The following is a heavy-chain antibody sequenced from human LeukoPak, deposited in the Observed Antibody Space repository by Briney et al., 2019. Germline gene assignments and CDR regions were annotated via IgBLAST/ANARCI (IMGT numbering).Heavy chain of an antibody. Sequence: PSETLSLTCTVSGGSIGSYYWSWIRQPPGKGLEWIEYIYYSGSTNYNPSLKSRVTISVDTSKNQFSLKLSSVTAADTAVYYCARLGRTSYWYFDLWGRGTLVTVSS. D-gene: IGHD2-2*01. CDR1: GGSIGSYY. CDR2: IYYSGST. V-gene: IGHV4-59*08. CDR3: ARLGRTSYWYFDL. J-gene: IGHJ2*01.